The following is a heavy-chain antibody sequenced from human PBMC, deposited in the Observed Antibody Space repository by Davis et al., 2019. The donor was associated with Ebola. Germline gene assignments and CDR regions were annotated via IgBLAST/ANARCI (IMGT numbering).Heavy chain of an antibody. D-gene: IGHD4-17*01. CDR1: GFTFSSYS. J-gene: IGHJ4*02. Sequence: GESLKISCAASGFTFSSYSMNWVRQAPGKGLEWVSSISSSSSYIYYADSVKGRFTISRDNAKNSLYLQMNSLRAEDTAVYYCAREHGDYEAKLDYWGQGTLVTVSS. V-gene: IGHV3-21*01. CDR2: ISSSSSYI. CDR3: AREHGDYEAKLDY.